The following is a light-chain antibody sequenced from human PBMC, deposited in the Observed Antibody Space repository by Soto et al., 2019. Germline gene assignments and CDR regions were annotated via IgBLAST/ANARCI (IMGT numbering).Light chain of an antibody. CDR2: DAS. CDR3: QHYGFSQWT. V-gene: IGKV3-20*01. J-gene: IGKJ1*01. Sequence: IVLTQAPCTLSLSPWDRATLSFMSSQTISSGFLAWYQQKVGQAPRLLIYDASNRATGVPDRFSGSGSGTEFTLTITRLEPEDSAVYFCQHYGFSQWTFGQGTKVDIK. CDR1: QTISSGF.